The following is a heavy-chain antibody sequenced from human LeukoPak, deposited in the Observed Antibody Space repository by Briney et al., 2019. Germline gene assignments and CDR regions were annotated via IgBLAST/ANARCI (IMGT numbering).Heavy chain of an antibody. J-gene: IGHJ4*02. CDR1: GGSISSYY. CDR2: IYYSGST. D-gene: IGHD5-18*01. Sequence: SETLSLTCTVSGGSISSYYWSWIRQPPGKGLEWIGYIYYSGSTNYNPSLKSRVTISVDTSKNQFSLKLNSVTAADTAVYYCARARRGYSYGYNDYWGQGTLVTVSS. CDR3: ARARRGYSYGYNDY. V-gene: IGHV4-59*08.